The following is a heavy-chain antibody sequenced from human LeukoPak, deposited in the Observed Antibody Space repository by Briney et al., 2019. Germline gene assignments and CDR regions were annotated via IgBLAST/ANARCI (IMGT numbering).Heavy chain of an antibody. CDR2: IYHSGST. D-gene: IGHD3-16*01. V-gene: IGHV4-30-2*01. CDR1: GGSISSGGYS. CDR3: ARDRIGDFDY. Sequence: SETLSLTCAVSGGSISSGGYSWSWIRQPPGKGLEWIGYIYHSGSTYYNPSLKSRVTISVDRSKNQFSLKLSSVTAADTAVYYCARDRIGDFDYWGQGTLVTVSS. J-gene: IGHJ4*02.